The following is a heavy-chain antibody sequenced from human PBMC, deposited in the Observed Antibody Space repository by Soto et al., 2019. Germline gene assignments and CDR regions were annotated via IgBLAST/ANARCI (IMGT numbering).Heavy chain of an antibody. CDR3: AKDWEFDY. D-gene: IGHD1-26*01. J-gene: IGHJ4*02. Sequence: QVQLVESGGGVVQPGRSLRLSCAASGFTFSSYGMHWVRQAPGKGLEWVAVISYDGSNKYYADSVKGRFTISRDNSKNTLYLQMNSLRAEDTAVYYCAKDWEFDYWGQGTLVTVSS. CDR2: ISYDGSNK. V-gene: IGHV3-30*18. CDR1: GFTFSSYG.